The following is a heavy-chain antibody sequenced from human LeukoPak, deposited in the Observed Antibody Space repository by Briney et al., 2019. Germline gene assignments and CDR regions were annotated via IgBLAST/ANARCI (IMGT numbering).Heavy chain of an antibody. V-gene: IGHV3-23*01. CDR2: IRGNADTT. CDR3: ARAHRSYYDFWSGYFDY. Sequence: PGRTLRLSYAASGFIFNNYGMSWVRQAPAKGLEWVSAIRGNADTTYYADSVKGRFSIFRDKNKNRLYLQMNSLRAEDTAVYYCARAHRSYYDFWSGYFDYWGQGTLVTVSS. D-gene: IGHD3-3*01. J-gene: IGHJ4*02. CDR1: GFIFNNYG.